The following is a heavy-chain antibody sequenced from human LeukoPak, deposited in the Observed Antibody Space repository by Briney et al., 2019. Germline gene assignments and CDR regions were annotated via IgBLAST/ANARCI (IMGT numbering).Heavy chain of an antibody. CDR1: GFTFDTYW. Sequence: GGSLRLSCAASGFTFDTYWMSWVRQAPGKGLEWVANIKQDGSEKYYVDSVKGRFTISRDNSKNTLYLQVGSLRAEDMAVYYCARDAKEGSGSVSRYTYYYYYYMDAWGKGTTVTVSS. J-gene: IGHJ6*03. CDR2: IKQDGSEK. V-gene: IGHV3-7*01. D-gene: IGHD3-10*01. CDR3: ARDAKEGSGSVSRYTYYYYYYMDA.